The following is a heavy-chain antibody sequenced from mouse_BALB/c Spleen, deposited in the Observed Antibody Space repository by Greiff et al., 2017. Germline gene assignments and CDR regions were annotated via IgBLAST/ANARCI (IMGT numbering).Heavy chain of an antibody. CDR1: GFTFSSYA. CDR2: ISSGGST. D-gene: IGHD1-1*01. V-gene: IGHV5-6-5*01. J-gene: IGHJ3*01. CDR3: ARSTVVASPFAY. Sequence: EVQVVESGGGLVKPGGSLKLSCAASGFTFSSYAMSWVRQTPEKRLEWVASISSGGSTYYPDSVKGRFTISRDNARNILYLQMSSLRSEDTAMYYCARSTVVASPFAYWGQGTLVTVSA.